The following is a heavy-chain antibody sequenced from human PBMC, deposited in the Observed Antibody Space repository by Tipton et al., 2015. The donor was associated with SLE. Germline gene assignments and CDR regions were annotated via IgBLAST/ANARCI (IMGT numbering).Heavy chain of an antibody. V-gene: IGHV3-21*04. CDR3: VRDSGYVH. D-gene: IGHD2-2*01. Sequence: SLRLSCAASGATFTTFGMHWVRQAPGKGLEWVSAISGSGGSTYYADSVKGRFTISRDNAKNSLYLQMNSLRAGDTAVYYCVRDSGYVHWGQGTLVTVSS. CDR2: ISGSGGST. J-gene: IGHJ4*02. CDR1: GATFTTFG.